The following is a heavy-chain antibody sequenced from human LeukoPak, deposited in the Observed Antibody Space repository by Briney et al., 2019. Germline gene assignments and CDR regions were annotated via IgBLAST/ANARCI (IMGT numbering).Heavy chain of an antibody. CDR2: ILYDGSNK. J-gene: IGHJ4*02. CDR3: ARDHGYNYGRCFDY. V-gene: IGHV3-30-3*01. CDR1: GFTFSTYT. Sequence: GGSLRLSCAASGFTFSTYTVHWVRQAPGKGLEWVALILYDGSNKYYADSVKGRFTISRDNSKNTLYLQMNSLRAEDTAVYYCARDHGYNYGRCFDYWGQGTLVTVSS. D-gene: IGHD5-18*01.